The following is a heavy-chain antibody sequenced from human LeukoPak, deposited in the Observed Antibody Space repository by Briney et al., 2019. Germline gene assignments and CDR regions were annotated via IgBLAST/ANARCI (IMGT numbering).Heavy chain of an antibody. CDR1: GFTFDDYA. CDR2: ISWNSGSI. CDR3: AKVRVGYYGSGSYLSLDAFDI. D-gene: IGHD3-10*01. V-gene: IGHV3-9*03. J-gene: IGHJ3*02. Sequence: GGSLRLSCAASGFTFDDYAMHWVRQAPGKGLEWVSGISWNSGSIGYADSVKGRFTISRDNAKNSLYLQMNSLRAEDMALYYCAKVRVGYYGSGSYLSLDAFDIWGQGTMVTVSS.